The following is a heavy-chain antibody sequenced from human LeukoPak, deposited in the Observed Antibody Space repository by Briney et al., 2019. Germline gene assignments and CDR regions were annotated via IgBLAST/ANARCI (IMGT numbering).Heavy chain of an antibody. CDR3: ARDSHQLLWVWFDP. Sequence: PSETLSLTCTVSGGSISSYYWSWIRQPPGKGLEWIGYIYYSGSTNYNPSLKSRVTISVDTSKNQFSLKLSSVTAADTAVYYCARDSHQLLWVWFDPWGQGTLVTVSS. D-gene: IGHD2-2*01. V-gene: IGHV4-59*01. J-gene: IGHJ5*02. CDR1: GGSISSYY. CDR2: IYYSGST.